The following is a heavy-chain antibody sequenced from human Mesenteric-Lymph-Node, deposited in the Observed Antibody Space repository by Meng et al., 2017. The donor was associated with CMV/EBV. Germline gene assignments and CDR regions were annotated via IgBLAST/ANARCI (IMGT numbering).Heavy chain of an antibody. D-gene: IGHD1-20*01. J-gene: IGHJ6*02. Sequence: GESLKIPCAASGFIVSGNYMSWVRQAPGKGLEWVSSISSSSSYIYYADSVKGRFTISRDNAKNSLYLQMNSLRAEDTAVYYCARGLTGSRRRYYGMDVWGQGTTVTVSS. CDR1: GFIVSGNY. CDR2: ISSSSSYI. CDR3: ARGLTGSRRRYYGMDV. V-gene: IGHV3-21*01.